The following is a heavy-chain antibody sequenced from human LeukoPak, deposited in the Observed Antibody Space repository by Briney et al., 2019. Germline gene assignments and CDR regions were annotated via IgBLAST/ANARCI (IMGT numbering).Heavy chain of an antibody. D-gene: IGHD2-2*01. CDR1: GGSISSYY. V-gene: IGHV4-4*07. CDR3: ARDLYCSSTSCSAYDAFDI. CDR2: IYTSGST. J-gene: IGHJ3*02. Sequence: KASETLSPTCTVSGGSISSYYWSWIRQPAGKGLEWIGRIYTSGSTNYNPSLKSRVTMSVDTSKNQFSLKLSSVTAADTAVYYCARDLYCSSTSCSAYDAFDIWGQGTMVTVSS.